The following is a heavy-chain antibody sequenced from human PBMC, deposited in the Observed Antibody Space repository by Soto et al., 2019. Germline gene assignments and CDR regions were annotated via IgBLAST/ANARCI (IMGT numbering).Heavy chain of an antibody. V-gene: IGHV4-59*01. D-gene: IGHD6-13*01. CDR1: GGSISSYY. CDR2: IYYSGST. CDR3: ARGRQQLVTHDAFDI. Sequence: QVQLQESGPGLVKPSETLSLTCTVSGGSISSYYWSWIRQPPGKGLEWIGYIYYSGSTNYNPSLKRRVTISVDTSKNQFSLKLSSVTAADTAVYYCARGRQQLVTHDAFDIWGQGTMVTVSS. J-gene: IGHJ3*02.